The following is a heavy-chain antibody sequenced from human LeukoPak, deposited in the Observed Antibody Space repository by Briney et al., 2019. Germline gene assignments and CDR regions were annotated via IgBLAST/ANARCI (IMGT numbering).Heavy chain of an antibody. CDR3: ATVGRVLYSSRNEFDY. D-gene: IGHD6-13*01. V-gene: IGHV1-24*01. Sequence: ASVKVSCKVSGYTLTESSMHWVRQAPGKGLEWMGGFDPEDGETIYVQKFQGRVTMTEDTSTDTAYMELSGLRSEDTAVYYCATVGRVLYSSRNEFDYWGQGTLVTVSS. J-gene: IGHJ4*02. CDR2: FDPEDGET. CDR1: GYTLTESS.